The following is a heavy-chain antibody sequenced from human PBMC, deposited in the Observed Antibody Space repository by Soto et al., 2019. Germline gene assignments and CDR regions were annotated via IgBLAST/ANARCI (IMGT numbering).Heavy chain of an antibody. CDR1: GGCLSGYY. J-gene: IGHJ4*02. CDR3: ARGPNYYDSSGYDY. Sequence: ETLSLTCAVYGGCLSGYYWSWIRQPPGKGLEWIGEINHSGSTNYNPSLKSRVTISVDTSKNQFSLKLSSVTAADTAVYYCARGPNYYDSSGYDYWGQGTLVTVSS. D-gene: IGHD3-22*01. V-gene: IGHV4-34*01. CDR2: INHSGST.